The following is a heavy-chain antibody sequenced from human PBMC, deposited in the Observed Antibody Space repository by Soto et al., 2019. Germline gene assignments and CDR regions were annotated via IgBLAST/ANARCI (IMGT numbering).Heavy chain of an antibody. J-gene: IGHJ4*02. CDR3: ARDSWGGFDY. Sequence: SETLSLTCAVSGYSINSGYYWGWMRQPPGKGLEWIGSIYHSGITYYNPSLKSRVTISVDTSKNQFSLELSSVTAADTAVYYCARDSWGGFDYWGQGTRVTVSS. CDR2: IYHSGIT. CDR1: GYSINSGYY. D-gene: IGHD7-27*01. V-gene: IGHV4-38-2*02.